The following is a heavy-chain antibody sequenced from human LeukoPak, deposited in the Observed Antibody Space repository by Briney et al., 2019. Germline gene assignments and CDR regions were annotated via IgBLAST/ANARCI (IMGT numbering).Heavy chain of an antibody. CDR2: IIPIFGTA. CDR1: GGTFSSYA. V-gene: IGHV1-69*05. J-gene: IGHJ4*02. D-gene: IGHD2-15*01. Sequence: GASVKVSCKASGGTFSSYAISWVRQAPGQGLEWMGRIIPIFGTANYAQTFQGRVTITTDESTSTAYMELSSLRSEDTAVYYCARDRCSGGSCYKDYWGQGTLVTVSS. CDR3: ARDRCSGGSCYKDY.